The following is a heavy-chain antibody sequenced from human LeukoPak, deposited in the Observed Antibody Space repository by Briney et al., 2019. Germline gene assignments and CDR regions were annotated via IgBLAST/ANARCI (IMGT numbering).Heavy chain of an antibody. D-gene: IGHD3-22*01. J-gene: IGHJ4*02. V-gene: IGHV5-51*01. Sequence: GESLKISCKGSGYSFTSYWIGWVRQMPGKGLEWMGIIYPGDSDTRYSPSFQGQVTISADKSISTAYLQWSSLKASDTAMYYCARLIGYYDSSGFLGISDWGQGTLVTVSS. CDR2: IYPGDSDT. CDR1: GYSFTSYW. CDR3: ARLIGYYDSSGFLGISD.